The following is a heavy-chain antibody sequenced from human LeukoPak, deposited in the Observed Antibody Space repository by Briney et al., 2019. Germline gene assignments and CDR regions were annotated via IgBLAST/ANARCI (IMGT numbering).Heavy chain of an antibody. CDR3: ARDLPFGVVIGWFDP. D-gene: IGHD3-3*01. V-gene: IGHV1-69*04. Sequence: ASVKVSCKASGGTFSSYAISWVRQPPGQGLEWMGRIIPIFGIASYAQKFQGRVTITADKSTSTAYMELSSLRSEDTAVYYCARDLPFGVVIGWFDPWGQGTLVTVSS. CDR2: IIPIFGIA. CDR1: GGTFSSYA. J-gene: IGHJ5*02.